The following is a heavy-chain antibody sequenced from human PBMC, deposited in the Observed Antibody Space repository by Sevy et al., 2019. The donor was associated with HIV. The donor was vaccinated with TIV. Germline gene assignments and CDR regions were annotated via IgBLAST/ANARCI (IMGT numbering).Heavy chain of an antibody. CDR3: TKDEAYTVATSYYFDY. Sequence: GVSLRLSCAASGFTFSNYAMSWVRQAPGKGLEWVSGISDSAYKTYYADSVKGRFTISRDNSKNSLYLQMNSLRAEDTAVYYCTKDEAYTVATSYYFDYWGQGTLVTVSS. J-gene: IGHJ4*02. CDR1: GFTFSNYA. D-gene: IGHD5-12*01. CDR2: ISDSAYKT. V-gene: IGHV3-23*01.